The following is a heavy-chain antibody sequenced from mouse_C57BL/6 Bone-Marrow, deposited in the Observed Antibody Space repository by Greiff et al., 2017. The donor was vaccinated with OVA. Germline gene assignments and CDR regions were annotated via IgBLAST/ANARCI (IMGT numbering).Heavy chain of an antibody. Sequence: EVQRVESGGGLVQPKGSLKLSCAASGFSFNTYAMNWVRQAPGKGLEWVARIRSKSNNYATYYADSVKDRFTISRDDSESMLYLQMNNLKTEDTAMYYCVRPGSRGYFDVWGTGTTVTVSS. J-gene: IGHJ1*03. CDR2: IRSKSNNYAT. CDR1: GFSFNTYA. D-gene: IGHD1-1*01. V-gene: IGHV10-1*01. CDR3: VRPGSRGYFDV.